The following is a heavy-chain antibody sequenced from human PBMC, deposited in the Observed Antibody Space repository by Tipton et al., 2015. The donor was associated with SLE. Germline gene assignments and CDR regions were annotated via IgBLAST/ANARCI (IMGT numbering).Heavy chain of an antibody. CDR1: GGSFSAYY. CDR2: INHSGST. CDR3: ARTDEGSSGYWYFHH. D-gene: IGHD3-22*01. Sequence: TLSLTCAVYGGSFSAYYWSWIRQPPGKGLEWIGEINHSGSTNYNPSLNSRVTISVGTSKNQFSLKLSSVTAADTAVYYCARTDEGSSGYWYFHHWGQGTLVTVSS. V-gene: IGHV4-34*01. J-gene: IGHJ1*01.